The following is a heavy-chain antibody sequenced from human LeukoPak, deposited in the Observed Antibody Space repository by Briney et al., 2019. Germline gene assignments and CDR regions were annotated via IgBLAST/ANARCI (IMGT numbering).Heavy chain of an antibody. Sequence: ASVKVSCKASGYSFSDHAIHWLRQAPGQSLEWMGWITVDIDDTRYSQRFQDRVTITRDTSASTAYMELRNLRSEDTAVYFCARGTDTAMAGYYWGMDVWGKGAAVTVSS. CDR3: ARGTDTAMAGYYWGMDV. CDR1: GYSFSDHA. CDR2: ITVDIDDT. V-gene: IGHV1-3*01. D-gene: IGHD6-19*01. J-gene: IGHJ6*04.